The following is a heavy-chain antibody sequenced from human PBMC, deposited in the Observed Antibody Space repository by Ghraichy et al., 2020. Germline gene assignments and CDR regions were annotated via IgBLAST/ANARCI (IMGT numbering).Heavy chain of an antibody. Sequence: GGSLRLSCAASGFTFSSYGMHWVRQAPGKGLEWVAFIRYDGSNKYYADSVKGRFTISRDNSKNTLYLQMNSLRAEDTAVYYCAKDRDRSYGDRFDYWGQGTLVTVSS. D-gene: IGHD4-17*01. CDR2: IRYDGSNK. V-gene: IGHV3-30*02. CDR3: AKDRDRSYGDRFDY. CDR1: GFTFSSYG. J-gene: IGHJ4*02.